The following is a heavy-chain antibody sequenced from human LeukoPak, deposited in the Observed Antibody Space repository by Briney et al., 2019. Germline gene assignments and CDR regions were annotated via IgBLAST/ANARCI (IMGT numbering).Heavy chain of an antibody. CDR2: IGSDNKP. D-gene: IGHD6-13*01. Sequence: GGSLRLSCEASGFTFSAYAMTWVRQAPGKGLEWVSSIGSDNKPHYSESVKGRFAISRDNAKNSLYLQMNSLRAEDTAVYYCARDSHSSSWYSEFDYWGQGTLVTVSS. J-gene: IGHJ4*02. CDR1: GFTFSAYA. CDR3: ARDSHSSSWYSEFDY. V-gene: IGHV3-69-1*01.